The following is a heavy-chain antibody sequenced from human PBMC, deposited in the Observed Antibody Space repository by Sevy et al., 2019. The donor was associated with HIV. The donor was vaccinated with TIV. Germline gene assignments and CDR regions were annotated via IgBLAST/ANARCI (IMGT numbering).Heavy chain of an antibody. D-gene: IGHD3-22*01. CDR2: ISSSSSYI. CDR3: ATIMIVVPRRAFDI. V-gene: IGHV3-21*01. Sequence: GGSLRLSCAASGFTFSSYSMNWDRQAPGKGLEWVSSISSSSSYIYYADSVKGRFTISRDNAKNSLYLQMNSLRAEDTAVYHCATIMIVVPRRAFDIWGQGTMVTVSS. CDR1: GFTFSSYS. J-gene: IGHJ3*02.